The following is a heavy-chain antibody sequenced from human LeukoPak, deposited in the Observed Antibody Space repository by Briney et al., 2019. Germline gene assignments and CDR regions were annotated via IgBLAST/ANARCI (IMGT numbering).Heavy chain of an antibody. CDR3: TTEVYPITLGGVIVYYYYMDV. Sequence: GGSLRLSCAASGFTFSSAWMSWVRQAPGKGLEWVGRIKSKTDGGTTDYAAPVKGRFTISRDDSKNTLYLQMNSLKTEDTAVYYCTTEVYPITLGGVIVYYYYMDVWGKGTTVTVSS. D-gene: IGHD3-16*02. CDR1: GFTFSSAW. V-gene: IGHV3-15*01. J-gene: IGHJ6*03. CDR2: IKSKTDGGTT.